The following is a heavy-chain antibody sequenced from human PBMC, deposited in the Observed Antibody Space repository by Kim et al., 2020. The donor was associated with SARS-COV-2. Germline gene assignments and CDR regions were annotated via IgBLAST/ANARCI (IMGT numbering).Heavy chain of an antibody. CDR1: GFVFSTSW. D-gene: IGHD3-10*01. V-gene: IGHV3-74*01. Sequence: GGSLRLSCAASGFVFSTSWMHWVRQAAGKGLVWLSRIKPDGSISNYADSVSGRFTISRDNAKNTLYLQMNSLRAEDMSVYYCVTYVSGRPLWGQGTLVTVSS. CDR3: VTYVSGRPL. CDR2: IKPDGSIS. J-gene: IGHJ4*02.